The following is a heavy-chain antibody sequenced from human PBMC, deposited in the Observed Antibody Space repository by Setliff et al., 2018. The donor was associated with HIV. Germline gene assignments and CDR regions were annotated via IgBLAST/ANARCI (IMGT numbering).Heavy chain of an antibody. D-gene: IGHD3-3*01. CDR1: GFTFSSYS. Sequence: PGESLRLSCAASGFTFSSYSMNWVRQAPGKGLEWVSFISRTSSYINYADSLKGRFTISRDNANNSLYLQMNSLRAEDTAVYYCARGFVLRFLEWSMPDAFDIWGQGTMVTVSS. CDR3: ARGFVLRFLEWSMPDAFDI. V-gene: IGHV3-21*06. CDR2: ISRTSSYI. J-gene: IGHJ3*02.